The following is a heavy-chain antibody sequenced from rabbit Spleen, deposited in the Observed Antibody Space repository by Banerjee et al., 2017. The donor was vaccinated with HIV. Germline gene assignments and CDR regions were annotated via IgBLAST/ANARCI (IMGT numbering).Heavy chain of an antibody. J-gene: IGHJ4*01. D-gene: IGHD8-1*01. V-gene: IGHV1S47*01. CDR2: IDPIFGAT. CDR1: GFDLSSYG. CDR3: ARGFWDGSSDVFEL. Sequence: QEQLVESGGGLVQPGGSLKLSCKVSGFDLSSYGMSWVRQAPGKGLEWIGYIDPIFGATYYATLVNGRFTISSHNAQNTLYLQLNSLTAADTATYFCARGFWDGSSDVFELWGQGTLVTVS.